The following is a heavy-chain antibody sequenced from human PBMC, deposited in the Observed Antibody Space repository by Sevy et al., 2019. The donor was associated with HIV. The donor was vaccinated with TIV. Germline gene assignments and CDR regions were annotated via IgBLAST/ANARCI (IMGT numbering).Heavy chain of an antibody. CDR2: IYYTGTT. D-gene: IGHD4-4*01. J-gene: IGHJ5*02. Sequence: SETLSLTCTVSGDSINNGDYYWSWIRQHPGKGLEWIGKIYYTGTTYYNPSLKSRLRISVERSENTLSLTRRSVTAADTAVYYCARTTVTTLSSARNNWFDPWGQGTLVTVSS. CDR1: GDSINNGDYY. V-gene: IGHV4-31*03. CDR3: ARTTVTTLSSARNNWFDP.